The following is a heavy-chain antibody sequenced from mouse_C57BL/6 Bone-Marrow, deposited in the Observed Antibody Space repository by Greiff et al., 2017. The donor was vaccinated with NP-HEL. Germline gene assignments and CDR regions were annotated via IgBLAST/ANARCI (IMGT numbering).Heavy chain of an antibody. CDR2: IRSKSNTYAT. CDR3: VSHDGNYGVY. J-gene: IGHJ3*01. V-gene: IGHV10-1*01. D-gene: IGHD2-1*01. Sequence: DADGGLVQPKWSLKLPCAASGFSFNTYALNSVRQAPGKGLEWVARIRSKSNTYATYYADSVKDRFTIPRDDSERMLYLQMNNVKTEVTAMDYCVSHDGNYGVYWGQGTLVTVSA. CDR1: GFSFNTYA.